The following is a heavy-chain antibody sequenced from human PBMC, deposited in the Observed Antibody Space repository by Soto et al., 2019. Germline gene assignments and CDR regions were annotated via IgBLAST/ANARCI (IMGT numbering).Heavy chain of an antibody. J-gene: IGHJ4*02. CDR3: AKCPSSGWYNGVHY. CDR1: GFTFSSYA. V-gene: IGHV3-23*01. Sequence: GGSLRLSCAASGFTFSSYAMSWVRQAPGKGLEWVSAISGSGGSTYYADSVKGRFTISRDISKNTLYLQMNSLRAEDTAIYYCAKCPSSGWYNGVHYWGQGILVTVSS. CDR2: ISGSGGST. D-gene: IGHD6-19*01.